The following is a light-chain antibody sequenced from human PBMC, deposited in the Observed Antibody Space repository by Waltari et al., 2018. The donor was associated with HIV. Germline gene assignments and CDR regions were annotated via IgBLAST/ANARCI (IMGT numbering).Light chain of an antibody. CDR1: TSNLGSNT. Sequence: QSVLTQPPSASGTLGQAVTISCFGSTSNLGSNTVTWYQHLPGAAPKLIIFRTHQRPSGVPDRFSGSQSGTSAFLTITGLLSGDEATYYCAAWDASLHVLFGGGTQLTVV. CDR2: RTH. V-gene: IGLV1-44*01. CDR3: AAWDASLHVL. J-gene: IGLJ2*01.